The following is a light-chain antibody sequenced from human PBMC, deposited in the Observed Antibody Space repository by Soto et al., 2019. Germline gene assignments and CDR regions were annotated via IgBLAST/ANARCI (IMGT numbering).Light chain of an antibody. V-gene: IGKV3-15*01. CDR3: QQYHKWPPA. J-gene: IGKJ1*01. Sequence: EIGLTQSPATLSLSPGEKATLSCRASQSVSSTLAWYQQKPGQVPRLLIYGASTRATDIPARFSGSRSGTEFTLTISSLQSEDFGVYYCQQYHKWPPAFGQGSKVDI. CDR1: QSVSST. CDR2: GAS.